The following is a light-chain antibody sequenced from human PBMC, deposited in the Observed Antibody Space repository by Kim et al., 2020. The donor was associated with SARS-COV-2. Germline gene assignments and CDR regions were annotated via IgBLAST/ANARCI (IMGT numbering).Light chain of an antibody. CDR3: QAWDSNIVV. CDR1: KLGDKY. J-gene: IGLJ2*01. Sequence: LSPGQPASITCSGDKLGDKYTCWYQKKPGQSPVLVMFQDTKRPSGIPERFSGSSSGNTATLTITGTQAVDEADYYCQAWDSNIVVFGGGTQLTVL. V-gene: IGLV3-1*01. CDR2: QDT.